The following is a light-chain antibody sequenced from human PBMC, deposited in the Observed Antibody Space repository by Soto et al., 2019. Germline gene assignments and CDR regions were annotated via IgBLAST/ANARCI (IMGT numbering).Light chain of an antibody. CDR1: RSNIGNNA. Sequence: QLVLTQTPSASGTPGQTVTISCSGSRSNIGNNAVSWYQQFPGTAPKLLIYNNNQRPSGVPDRFSGSKSGTSASLAISGLQSEDEADYYCATWDDSLNARGVFGGGTKPPS. J-gene: IGLJ3*02. CDR2: NNN. CDR3: ATWDDSLNARGV. V-gene: IGLV1-44*01.